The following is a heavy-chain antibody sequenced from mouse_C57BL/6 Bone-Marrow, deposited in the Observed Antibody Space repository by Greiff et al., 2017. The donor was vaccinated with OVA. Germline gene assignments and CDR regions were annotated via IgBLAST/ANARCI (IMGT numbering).Heavy chain of an antibody. Sequence: EVQLQQSGPELVKPGASVKIPCKASGYTFTDYNMDWVKQSHGKSLEWIGDINPNNGGTIYNQKFKGKATLTVDKSSSTAYMALRSLTSEDTAVYYCAKGFATVVATNWYFDVWGTGTTVTVSS. CDR1: GYTFTDYN. J-gene: IGHJ1*03. CDR3: AKGFATVVATNWYFDV. CDR2: INPNNGGT. V-gene: IGHV1-18*01. D-gene: IGHD1-1*01.